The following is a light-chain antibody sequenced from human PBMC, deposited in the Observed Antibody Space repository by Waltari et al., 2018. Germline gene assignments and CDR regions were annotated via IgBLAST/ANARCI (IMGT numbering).Light chain of an antibody. CDR2: KAS. J-gene: IGKJ4*01. V-gene: IGKV1-5*03. Sequence: DVQLTHYPSTLSASVGDRVTITCRASESVKNNLAWYQHQPGKAPKVLVHKASRLESGVPSRFSGSGYGTEFTLTISSLEPDDFATYYCHQYNSLPLTFGGGTKVEIK. CDR3: HQYNSLPLT. CDR1: ESVKNN.